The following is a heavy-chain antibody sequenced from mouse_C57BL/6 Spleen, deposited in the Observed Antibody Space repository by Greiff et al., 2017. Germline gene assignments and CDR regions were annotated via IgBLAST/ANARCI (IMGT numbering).Heavy chain of an antibody. CDR3: ARWGAYYSNGGAWFAY. D-gene: IGHD2-5*01. CDR1: GYTFTSYW. J-gene: IGHJ3*01. CDR2: IDPSDSYT. Sequence: QVQLQQSGAELVMPGASVKLSCKASGYTFTSYWMHWVKQRPGQGLEWIGEIDPSDSYTNYNQKFKGKSTLTVDKSSSTAYMQLSSLTSEDSAVYYCARWGAYYSNGGAWFAYWGQGTLVTVSA. V-gene: IGHV1-69*01.